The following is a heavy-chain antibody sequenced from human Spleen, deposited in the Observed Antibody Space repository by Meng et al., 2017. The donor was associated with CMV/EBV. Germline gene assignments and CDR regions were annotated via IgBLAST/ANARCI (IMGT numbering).Heavy chain of an antibody. V-gene: IGHV1-2*02. D-gene: IGHD2-15*01. J-gene: IGHJ6*02. Sequence: ASVKVSCTASAHTFTDSYIHWVRQAPGQGLEWMGCINPNSGGTNFAQKFQGRVTVTRDTSISTAYMELSRLRSYDTAVYYCATSVVPAAQYYYYGMEVWGQGTTVTVSS. CDR3: ATSVVPAAQYYYYGMEV. CDR2: INPNSGGT. CDR1: AHTFTDSY.